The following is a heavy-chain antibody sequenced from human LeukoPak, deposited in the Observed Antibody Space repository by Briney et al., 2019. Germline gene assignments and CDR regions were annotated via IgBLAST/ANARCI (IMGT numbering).Heavy chain of an antibody. D-gene: IGHD3-10*01. CDR3: ARDPRLWFGESAGY. J-gene: IGHJ4*02. CDR1: GGSISSGSYY. V-gene: IGHV4-61*02. CDR2: IYTSGST. Sequence: SETLSLTCTVSGGSISSGSYYWSWIRQLAGKGLEWIGRIYTSGSTNYNPSLKSRVTISVDTSKNQFSLKLSSVTAADTAVYYCARDPRLWFGESAGYWGQGTLVTVSS.